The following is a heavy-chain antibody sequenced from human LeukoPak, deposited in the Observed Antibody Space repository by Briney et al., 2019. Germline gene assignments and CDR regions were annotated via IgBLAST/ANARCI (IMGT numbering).Heavy chain of an antibody. CDR2: ISSSSSYI. CDR3: ARDWNYYDSSGYLYYFDY. Sequence: GGSLRLSCAASGFTFSSYAMNWVRQAPGKGLEWVSSISSSSSYIYYADSVKGRFTISRDNAENSLYLQMNSLRAEDTAVYYCARDWNYYDSSGYLYYFDYWGQGTLVTVSS. J-gene: IGHJ4*02. CDR1: GFTFSSYA. D-gene: IGHD3-22*01. V-gene: IGHV3-21*01.